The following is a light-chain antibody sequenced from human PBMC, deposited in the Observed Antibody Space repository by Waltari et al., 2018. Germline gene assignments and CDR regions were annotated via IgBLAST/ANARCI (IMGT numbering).Light chain of an antibody. CDR3: QQRINWPPT. CDR2: DTS. Sequence: EIVLTQSPATLSLSPGERATLSCRASQSVSTFLAWYQQRTGQAPRLLIYDTSNRATGIPARFSGSGSETDFTLTISSLEPEDFAVYYCQQRINWPPTFGGGTKVEIK. J-gene: IGKJ4*01. CDR1: QSVSTF. V-gene: IGKV3-11*01.